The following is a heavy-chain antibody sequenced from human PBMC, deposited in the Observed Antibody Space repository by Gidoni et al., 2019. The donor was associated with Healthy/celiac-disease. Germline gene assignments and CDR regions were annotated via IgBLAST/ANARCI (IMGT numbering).Heavy chain of an antibody. D-gene: IGHD1-26*01. CDR3: ARDEEGIVGATGDY. Sequence: QVQLVASGGGLVKPGGSLRRSCSASGFTFSDYDMSCIRQDPGKGLEWVSYISSSSSYTNYADSVKGRFTISRDNAKNSLYLQMNSLRAEDTAVYYCARDEEGIVGATGDYWGQGTLVTVSS. V-gene: IGHV3-11*05. J-gene: IGHJ4*02. CDR2: ISSSSSYT. CDR1: GFTFSDYD.